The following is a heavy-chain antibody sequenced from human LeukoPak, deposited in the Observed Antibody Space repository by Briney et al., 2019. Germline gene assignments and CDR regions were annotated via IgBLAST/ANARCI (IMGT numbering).Heavy chain of an antibody. J-gene: IGHJ4*02. V-gene: IGHV3-33*01. Sequence: GRSLRLSCAASGFTFSSYGMHWVRQAPGKGLEWVAVIWYDGSNKYYADSVKGRFTISRDNSKNTLYLQMNSLRAEDTAVYYCARGLPRVATAYLTWGQGTLVTVSS. CDR3: ARGLPRVATAYLT. D-gene: IGHD5-12*01. CDR2: IWYDGSNK. CDR1: GFTFSSYG.